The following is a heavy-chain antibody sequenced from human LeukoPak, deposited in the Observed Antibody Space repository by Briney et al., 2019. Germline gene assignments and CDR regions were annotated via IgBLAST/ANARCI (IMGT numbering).Heavy chain of an antibody. J-gene: IGHJ5*02. D-gene: IGHD2-2*01. V-gene: IGHV4-59*08. CDR2: IYYSGST. CDR1: GGSISSYY. Sequence: SETLSLTCTVSGGSISSYYWSWIRQPPGKGLEWIGYIYYSGSTNYNPSLKSRVTISVDTSKNQFSLKLSSMTAADTAVYYCARQGDIVVVPAAARWDSWFDPWGQGTLVTVSS. CDR3: ARQGDIVVVPAAARWDSWFDP.